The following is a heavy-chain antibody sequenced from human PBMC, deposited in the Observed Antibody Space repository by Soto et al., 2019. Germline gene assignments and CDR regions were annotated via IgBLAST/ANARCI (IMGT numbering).Heavy chain of an antibody. V-gene: IGHV3-23*01. D-gene: IGHD6-13*01. CDR1: GFTFRSYA. Sequence: EVQLLESGGGLVQPGGSLRLSCAASGFTFRSYAMNWVRQAPGKGLEWVSVISGSGGSTYYADSVKGRFTISRDNSKNTLSLQMNSLRAEDMAVYYCARRGPGTYFDHWGQGTLVTVSS. CDR2: ISGSGGST. CDR3: ARRGPGTYFDH. J-gene: IGHJ4*02.